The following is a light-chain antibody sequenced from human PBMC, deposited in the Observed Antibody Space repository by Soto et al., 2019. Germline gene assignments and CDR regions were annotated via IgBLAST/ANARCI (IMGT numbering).Light chain of an antibody. V-gene: IGKV1-9*01. Sequence: DIQLTQSPSFLSASVGDRVTITCRASQGISSYLAWYQQKPGKAPKLLIYAASTLQSGVPSRFSGSGSGTEINLTISSLEPEDFATYYCQQPYSYPRTFGQGTQVEIK. CDR2: AAS. CDR3: QQPYSYPRT. CDR1: QGISSY. J-gene: IGKJ1*01.